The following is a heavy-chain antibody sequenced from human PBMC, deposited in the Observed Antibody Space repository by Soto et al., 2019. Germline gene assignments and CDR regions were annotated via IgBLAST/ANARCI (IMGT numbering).Heavy chain of an antibody. CDR3: ARDKCGSPPLCGMDV. D-gene: IGHD6-13*01. Sequence: SVKVSCKASGGTFSSYAISWVRQAPGQGLEWMGGIIPIFGTANYAQKFQGRVTISRDNSKNTLYLQMNSLRAEDTAVYYCARDKCGSPPLCGMDVWGQGTTVTVSS. CDR1: GGTFSSYA. CDR2: IIPIFGTA. V-gene: IGHV1-69*05. J-gene: IGHJ6*02.